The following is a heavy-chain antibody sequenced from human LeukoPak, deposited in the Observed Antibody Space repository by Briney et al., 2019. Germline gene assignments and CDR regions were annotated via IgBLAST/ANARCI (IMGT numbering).Heavy chain of an antibody. CDR3: ARHYGP. V-gene: IGHV4-59*08. Sequence: SETLSLTCTVSGGSISNYYWNWIRKPPGKGLEWIGYVSYSGSTNYNPSLKSRVTISVDTSKNQFSLKLNSVTAADTAVYYCARHYGPWGQGTLVTVSS. CDR1: GGSISNYY. CDR2: VSYSGST. D-gene: IGHD3-10*01. J-gene: IGHJ5*02.